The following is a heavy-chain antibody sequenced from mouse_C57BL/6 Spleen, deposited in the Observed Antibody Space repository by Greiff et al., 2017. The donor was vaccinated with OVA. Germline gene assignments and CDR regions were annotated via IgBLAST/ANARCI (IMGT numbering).Heavy chain of an antibody. Sequence: EVQVVESGGGLVQPGGSMKLSCVASGFTFSNYWMNWVRQSPEKGLEWVAQIRLKSDTYATHYAESVKGRFTISRDDSKSSVYLQMNNIRAEDTRINYCTQTGGFAYWGQGTLVTVSA. CDR3: TQTGGFAY. J-gene: IGHJ3*01. CDR2: IRLKSDTYAT. CDR1: GFTFSNYW. D-gene: IGHD4-1*01. V-gene: IGHV6-3*01.